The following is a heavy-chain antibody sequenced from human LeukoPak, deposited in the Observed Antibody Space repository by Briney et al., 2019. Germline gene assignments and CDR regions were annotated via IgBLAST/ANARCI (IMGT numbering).Heavy chain of an antibody. CDR3: ARETDYVFY. V-gene: IGHV4-59*01. CDR1: GGSISSYY. Sequence: SETLSLTCTVSGGSISSYYWSWIRQPPGKGLGWIGYIYYSGSTNYNPSLKSRVTISVDTSKNQFSLKLSSVTAADTAVYYCARETDYVFYWGQGTLVTVSS. J-gene: IGHJ4*02. D-gene: IGHD3-16*01. CDR2: IYYSGST.